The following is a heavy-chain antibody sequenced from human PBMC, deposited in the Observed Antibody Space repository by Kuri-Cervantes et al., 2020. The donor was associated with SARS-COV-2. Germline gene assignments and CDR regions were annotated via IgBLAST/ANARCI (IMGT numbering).Heavy chain of an antibody. CDR2: ISWNSGSI. V-gene: IGHV3-9*01. J-gene: IGHJ2*01. D-gene: IGHD2-15*01. CDR3: AKESWYEDSRLGYFDL. Sequence: GKSLKTSCAASGFTFDDYAMHWVRVAPGKGLEWVSGISWNSGSIGYADSVKGRFTISRDNAKNSLYLQMNSLRAEDTALYYCAKESWYEDSRLGYFDLWGRGTLVTVSS. CDR1: GFTFDDYA.